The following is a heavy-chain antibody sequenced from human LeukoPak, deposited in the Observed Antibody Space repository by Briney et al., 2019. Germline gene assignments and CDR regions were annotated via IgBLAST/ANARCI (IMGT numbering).Heavy chain of an antibody. CDR3: ATTTSGTLDY. J-gene: IGHJ4*01. Sequence: SETLSLTCAVYGGSFSGYYWSWIRQPPGKGLEWMGEINHSGSTNYNPSLKSRLTTSVDTSKNQFSLKLSSVTAADTAVYYCATTTSGTLDYWGQGTLVTVSS. CDR2: INHSGST. V-gene: IGHV4-34*01. CDR1: GGSFSGYY. D-gene: IGHD3-10*01.